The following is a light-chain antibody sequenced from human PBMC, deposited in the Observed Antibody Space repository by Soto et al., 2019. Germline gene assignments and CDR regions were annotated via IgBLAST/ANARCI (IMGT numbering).Light chain of an antibody. J-gene: IGKJ5*01. CDR1: ESVSSH. CDR2: DAS. CDR3: QQYKNWPPVT. Sequence: EVVMTQSPATLSVSPGEGATLSCRASESVSSHLAWYQQKPGQAPRLLIYDASTRATGTPARFSGSGSGTEFTLTISSLQSEDFAVYYCQQYKNWPPVTFGQGTRLDIK. V-gene: IGKV3-15*01.